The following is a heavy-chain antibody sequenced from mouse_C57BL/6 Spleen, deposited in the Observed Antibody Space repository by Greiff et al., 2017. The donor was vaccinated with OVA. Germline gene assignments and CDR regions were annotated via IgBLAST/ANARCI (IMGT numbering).Heavy chain of an antibody. CDR3: TICGSSHWYFDV. CDR2: IDPETGGT. D-gene: IGHD1-1*01. CDR1: GFTFTDYE. J-gene: IGHJ1*03. V-gene: IGHV1-15*01. Sequence: VQLQQSGAELVRPGASVTLSCKASGFTFTDYEMHWVKQTPVHGLEWIGAIDPETGGTAYNQTLKGKAILTADKTSSTAYMELRSLTTKESAVYYCTICGSSHWYFDVWGTGTTVTVAS.